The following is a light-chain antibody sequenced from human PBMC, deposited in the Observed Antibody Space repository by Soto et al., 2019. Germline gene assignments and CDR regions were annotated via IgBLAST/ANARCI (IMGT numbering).Light chain of an antibody. Sequence: DIQLTQSPSSLAASVGDRVTITCRASQTINNYINWYQQKPGKAPKLLIHDASILQTGVPSRFSGSGSGTDFTFTITSLQPEDIATYYCQQYDILPITFGGGTKVDNK. V-gene: IGKV1-33*01. CDR1: QTINNY. J-gene: IGKJ4*01. CDR2: DAS. CDR3: QQYDILPIT.